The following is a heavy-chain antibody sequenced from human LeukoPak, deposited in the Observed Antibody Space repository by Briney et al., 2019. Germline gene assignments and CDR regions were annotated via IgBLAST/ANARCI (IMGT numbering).Heavy chain of an antibody. V-gene: IGHV3-23*01. Sequence: GSLRLSCAASGFSFSSYVMTWVRQAPGRGLEWVSSISGSGGSTNYADSVKGRFTISRDNSKNTVYLQMSSLRAEDRAIYYCAKVRAYSSSWYFDDWGQGTQVTVSS. CDR2: ISGSGGST. CDR1: GFSFSSYV. J-gene: IGHJ4*02. D-gene: IGHD6-13*01. CDR3: AKVRAYSSSWYFDD.